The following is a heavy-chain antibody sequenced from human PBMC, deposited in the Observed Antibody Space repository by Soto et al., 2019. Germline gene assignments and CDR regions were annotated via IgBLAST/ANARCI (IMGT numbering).Heavy chain of an antibody. V-gene: IGHV1-18*01. Sequence: ASGKVSCKASGYTFTSYGISWVRQAPGQGLEWMGWISAYNGNTNYAQKLQGRVTMTTDTSTSTAYMELRSLRSDDTAVYYCARESTMVRGADYYYYMDVWGKGTTVTVSS. CDR3: ARESTMVRGADYYYYMDV. CDR1: GYTFTSYG. CDR2: ISAYNGNT. J-gene: IGHJ6*03. D-gene: IGHD3-10*01.